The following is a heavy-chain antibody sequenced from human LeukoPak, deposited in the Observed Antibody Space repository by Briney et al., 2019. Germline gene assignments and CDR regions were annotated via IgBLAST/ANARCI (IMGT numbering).Heavy chain of an antibody. J-gene: IGHJ6*02. CDR1: GGSISSYY. CDR2: IYYSGST. D-gene: IGHD2-15*01. Sequence: PSQTLSLTCTVSGGSISSYYWSWIRQPPGKGLEWIGYIYYSGSTNYNPSLKSRVTISVDTSKNQFSLKLSSVTAADTAVYYCARFGNCSGGSCYPIYYYYGMDVWGQGTTVTVSS. CDR3: ARFGNCSGGSCYPIYYYYGMDV. V-gene: IGHV4-59*01.